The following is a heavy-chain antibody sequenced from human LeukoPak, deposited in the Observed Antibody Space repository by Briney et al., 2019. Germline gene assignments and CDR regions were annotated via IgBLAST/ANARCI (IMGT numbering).Heavy chain of an antibody. Sequence: SETLSLTCTVSGGSMRSYYWSWIRQPPGKGLEWIGYIYYSGSTIYNPSLKSRVTISLDTSKNQFSLKLSSVTAADTAVYYCARFITMVRGAPFDPWGQGTLVTVSS. CDR3: ARFITMVRGAPFDP. CDR2: IYYSGST. D-gene: IGHD3-10*01. V-gene: IGHV4-59*01. CDR1: GGSMRSYY. J-gene: IGHJ5*02.